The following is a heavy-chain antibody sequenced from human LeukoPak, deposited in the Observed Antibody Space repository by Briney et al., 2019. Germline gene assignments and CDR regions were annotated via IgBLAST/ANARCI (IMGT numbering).Heavy chain of an antibody. CDR1: GGSISSYY. CDR2: IYYSGTT. V-gene: IGHV4-59*01. J-gene: IGHJ4*02. Sequence: SETLSLTCTVSGGSISSYYWSWIRQPPGRGLEWIGYIYYSGTTNYNPSLKSRVTISIYTSKNQFSLKLSSVTAADTAVYYCARGLTYYDILTAYYTFPYFDYWGQGTLVTVSS. CDR3: ARGLTYYDILTAYYTFPYFDY. D-gene: IGHD3-9*01.